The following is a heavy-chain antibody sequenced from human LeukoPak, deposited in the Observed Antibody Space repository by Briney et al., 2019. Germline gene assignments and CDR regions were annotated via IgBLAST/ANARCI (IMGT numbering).Heavy chain of an antibody. V-gene: IGHV1-8*01. Sequence: GASVKVSCKASGYTFTSYDINWVRQATGQGLEWMGWMNPNSGHTGYAQKFQGRVTMTRNTSISTAYMELSSLRSEDTAVYYCARGLRFLEWLLNYWGQGTLVTVSS. CDR3: ARGLRFLEWLLNY. CDR1: GYTFTSYD. J-gene: IGHJ4*02. CDR2: MNPNSGHT. D-gene: IGHD3-3*01.